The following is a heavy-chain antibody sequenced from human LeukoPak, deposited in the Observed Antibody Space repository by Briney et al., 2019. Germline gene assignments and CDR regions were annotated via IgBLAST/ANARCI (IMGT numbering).Heavy chain of an antibody. D-gene: IGHD6-13*01. J-gene: IGHJ3*02. Sequence: ASVKVSCKASGYTLTSYDINWVRQATGQGLEWMGWMNPNSGRTGYAQNFQGRITITRNTSISTAYMELSSLRSEDTAVYYCARWVYGSSSHAFDIWGQGTMVTVSS. CDR1: GYTLTSYD. V-gene: IGHV1-8*01. CDR3: ARWVYGSSSHAFDI. CDR2: MNPNSGRT.